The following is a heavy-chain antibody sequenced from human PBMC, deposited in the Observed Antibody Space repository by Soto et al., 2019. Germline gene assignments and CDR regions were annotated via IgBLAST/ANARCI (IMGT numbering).Heavy chain of an antibody. CDR1: GYTCTSFY. J-gene: IGHJ4*02. CDR3: ARGLTSGAY. Sequence: QVQLVQSGAEVKNPAASVKVSCKASGYTCTSFYIHWVRQTPGQGLEWMSIINPNCGSTNYAQNLQGRVTLTRDTSTNTVYMELSSLRSEDTAVYYCARGLTSGAYWGQGTLVTVSS. V-gene: IGHV1-46*01. CDR2: INPNCGST.